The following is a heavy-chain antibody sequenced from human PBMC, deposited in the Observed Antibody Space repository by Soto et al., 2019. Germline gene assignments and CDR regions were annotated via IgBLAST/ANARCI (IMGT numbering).Heavy chain of an antibody. D-gene: IGHD3-3*01. V-gene: IGHV3-23*01. CDR1: GFAFSTYA. CDR3: ARDRGPNEFWIGYPTGWFDP. Sequence: GGSLRLSCAASGFAFSTYAMNWVRQAPGKGLEWVSGIVDSGGRAFYADSVQGRFTISRDNSENTLYLQMNSLRVEDTAVYYCARDRGPNEFWIGYPTGWFDPWGQGTLVTVSS. J-gene: IGHJ5*02. CDR2: IVDSGGRA.